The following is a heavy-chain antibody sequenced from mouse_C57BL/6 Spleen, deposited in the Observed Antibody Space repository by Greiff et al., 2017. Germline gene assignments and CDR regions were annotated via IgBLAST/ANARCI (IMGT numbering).Heavy chain of an antibody. CDR3: TRWGSKDYFDY. J-gene: IGHJ2*01. CDR1: GYTFTDYE. V-gene: IGHV1-15*01. D-gene: IGHD2-5*01. CDR2: IDPETGGT. Sequence: VQLQQSGAELVRPGASVTLSCKASGYTFTDYEMHWVKQTPVHGLEWIGAIDPETGGTAYNQKFKGKAILTADKSSSTAYMELRSLTSADSAVYYCTRWGSKDYFDYWGQGTTLTVSS.